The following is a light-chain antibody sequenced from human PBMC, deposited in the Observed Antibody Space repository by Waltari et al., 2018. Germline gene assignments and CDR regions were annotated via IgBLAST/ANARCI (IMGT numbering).Light chain of an antibody. Sequence: QSVLTPPPSASGPPGQRVIILCSGHSSNIGSNCVSRYQQLPGTAPKLLIYTNSERPSGVPDRFSGSKSGTSASLAISGLRSEDEGDYFCAAWDDRLTVVVFGGGTKLTVL. J-gene: IGLJ2*01. CDR1: SSNIGSNC. CDR2: TNS. CDR3: AAWDDRLTVVV. V-gene: IGLV1-47*01.